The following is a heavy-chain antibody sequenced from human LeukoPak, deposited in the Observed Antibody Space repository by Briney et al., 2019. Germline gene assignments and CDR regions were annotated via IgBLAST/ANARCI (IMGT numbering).Heavy chain of an antibody. CDR3: ARGESSSWYGEFDP. D-gene: IGHD6-13*01. Sequence: GGSLRLSCAASGYTFSGYEMNWVRQAPGKGLEWVSYISSSGSTIYYADSVKGRFTISRDNAKNSLYLQMNSLRAEDTAVYYCARGESSSWYGEFDPWGQGTLVTVSS. CDR2: ISSSGSTI. J-gene: IGHJ5*02. V-gene: IGHV3-48*03. CDR1: GYTFSGYE.